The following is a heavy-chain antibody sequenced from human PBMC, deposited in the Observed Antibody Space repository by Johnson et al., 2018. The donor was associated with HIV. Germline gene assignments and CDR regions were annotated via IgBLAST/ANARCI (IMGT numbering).Heavy chain of an antibody. Sequence: VQLVESGGGVVRPGGSLRLSCAASGFTFSSYWMSWVRQAPGKGLEWVANIKQDGSEKYYVDSVKGRFTISRDNAKNSLYLQMNSLRAEDTAVYYCARDLRWSYDAFDIWGQGTMVTVSS. V-gene: IGHV3-7*01. CDR1: GFTFSSYW. D-gene: IGHD5-24*01. CDR2: IKQDGSEK. J-gene: IGHJ3*02. CDR3: ARDLRWSYDAFDI.